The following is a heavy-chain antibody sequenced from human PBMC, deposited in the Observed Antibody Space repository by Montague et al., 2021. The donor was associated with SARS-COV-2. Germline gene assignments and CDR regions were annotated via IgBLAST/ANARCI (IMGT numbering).Heavy chain of an antibody. V-gene: IGHV4-39*01. J-gene: IGHJ4*02. Sequence: SETLSLTCTVSGGSISSPDYYWGWIRQSPGQGLEWIGSNSYAGSTNYNPSLRSRISFSMYTTKNNFSLSLNSVTAADTAVYFCARQLPSYCSTNNCYSYYLDVWGQGTLVTVSS. D-gene: IGHD2-2*01. CDR1: GGSISSPDYY. CDR3: ARQLPSYCSTNNCYSYYLDV. CDR2: NSYAGST.